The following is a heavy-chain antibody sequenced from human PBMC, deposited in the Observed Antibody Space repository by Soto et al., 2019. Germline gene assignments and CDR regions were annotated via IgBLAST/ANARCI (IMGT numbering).Heavy chain of an antibody. J-gene: IGHJ2*01. Sequence: QVQLVQSGDEVKKPGASVKVSCKASGYTFTNYGISWVRQAPGQGLEWMGWISPYNGNTKYPQKLQGRVTMTTDTSTRTYYMELRSLRADDTAVYFCARDGDRCTSTTCSPWPDTQVDLWGRGTLVTVSS. CDR2: ISPYNGNT. V-gene: IGHV1-18*01. CDR3: ARDGDRCTSTTCSPWPDTQVDL. CDR1: GYTFTNYG. D-gene: IGHD2-2*01.